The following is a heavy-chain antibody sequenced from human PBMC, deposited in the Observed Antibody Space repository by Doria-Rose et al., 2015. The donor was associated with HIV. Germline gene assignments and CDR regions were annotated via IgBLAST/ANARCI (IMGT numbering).Heavy chain of an antibody. J-gene: IGHJ4*02. CDR1: GVSLSSPGMG. Sequence: SGPVLVKPTETLTLTCTVSGVSLSSPGMGVSWIRQPPGKALEWLANIFTDDERSYKTSLKSRLTIPRVTAKSQVVLTMTDMDPVDTATYYCARIKSSRWYHKYYFDSWGQGTLVIVAA. CDR2: IFTDDER. V-gene: IGHV2-26*01. D-gene: IGHD6-13*01. CDR3: ARIKSSRWYHKYYFDS.